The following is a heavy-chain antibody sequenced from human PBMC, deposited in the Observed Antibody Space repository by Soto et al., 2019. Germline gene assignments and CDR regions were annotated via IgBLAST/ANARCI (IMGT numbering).Heavy chain of an antibody. V-gene: IGHV1-18*01. CDR2: ISAYNGNT. Sequence: ASVKVSCKASGYTVTSYGISWVRQAPGQGLEWMGWISAYNGNTNYAQKLQGRVTMTTDTSTSTAYMELRSLRSDDTAVYYCARDLRITMVRGVIITSGYWGQGTLVTVSS. CDR1: GYTVTSYG. J-gene: IGHJ4*02. CDR3: ARDLRITMVRGVIITSGY. D-gene: IGHD3-10*01.